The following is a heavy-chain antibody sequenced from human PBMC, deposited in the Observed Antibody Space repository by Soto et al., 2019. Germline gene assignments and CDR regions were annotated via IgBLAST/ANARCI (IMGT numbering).Heavy chain of an antibody. CDR2: IKQDGSEK. CDR1: GFTFSSYW. Sequence: GGSLRLSSAASGFTFSSYWMSGVRQAPGKGLEWVANIKQDGSEKYYVDSVKGRFTISRDNAKNSLYLQMNILRAADTAVYYCASTGLHYFDYWGQGTLVTVSS. J-gene: IGHJ4*02. V-gene: IGHV3-7*01. D-gene: IGHD4-4*01. CDR3: ASTGLHYFDY.